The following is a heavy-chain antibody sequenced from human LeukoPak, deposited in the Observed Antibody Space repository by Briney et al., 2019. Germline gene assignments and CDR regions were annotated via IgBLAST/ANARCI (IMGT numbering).Heavy chain of an antibody. D-gene: IGHD1-26*01. Sequence: SETLSLTCAVYGGSFSGYYWSWIRQPPGKGLEWMGEINHSGSTNYNPSLKRRGTISVDTSKNQFSLKLSSVTAADTAVYYCAGLALVGANWFDPWGQGTLVTVSS. V-gene: IGHV4-34*01. CDR3: AGLALVGANWFDP. J-gene: IGHJ5*02. CDR2: INHSGST. CDR1: GGSFSGYY.